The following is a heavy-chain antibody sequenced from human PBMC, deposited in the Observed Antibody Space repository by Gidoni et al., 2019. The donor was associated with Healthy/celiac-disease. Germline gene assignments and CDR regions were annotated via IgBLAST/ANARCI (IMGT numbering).Heavy chain of an antibody. J-gene: IGHJ2*01. CDR2: ISGSGDST. D-gene: IGHD3-3*01. V-gene: IGHV3-23*01. Sequence: EVQLLESGGGLVQPGGSLRLSCAASGFTFSSYAMSWVRQAPGKGLGWVSAISGSGDSTYYGDSEKGRFTISRDNSKNTLYLQMNSLRAEDTAVYYCAKDIFGVVIGDDWYFDLWGRGTLVTVSS. CDR3: AKDIFGVVIGDDWYFDL. CDR1: GFTFSSYA.